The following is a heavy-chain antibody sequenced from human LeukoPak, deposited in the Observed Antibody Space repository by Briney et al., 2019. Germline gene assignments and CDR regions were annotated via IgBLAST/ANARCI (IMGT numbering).Heavy chain of an antibody. D-gene: IGHD4-23*01. Sequence: ASVKVSCKASGGTFSSYAISWVRQAPGQGLEWMGRIIPILGIANYAQKFRGRVTITADKSTGTAYMELSSLRSEDTAVYYCARADYGGIRIYYFDYWGQGTLVTVSS. V-gene: IGHV1-69*04. CDR2: IIPILGIA. CDR3: ARADYGGIRIYYFDY. J-gene: IGHJ4*02. CDR1: GGTFSSYA.